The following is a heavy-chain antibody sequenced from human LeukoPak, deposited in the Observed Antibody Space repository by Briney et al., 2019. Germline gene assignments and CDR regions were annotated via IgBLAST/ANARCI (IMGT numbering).Heavy chain of an antibody. Sequence: GGSLRLSCAASGFTFSDYYMSWIRQAPGKGLEWVSYISSSGSTIYYADSVKGRFTISRDNAKNSLYLQMNSLRAEDTAAYYCARNLDGYNSAFDYWGQGTLVTVSS. V-gene: IGHV3-11*01. CDR3: ARNLDGYNSAFDY. J-gene: IGHJ4*02. CDR1: GFTFSDYY. CDR2: ISSSGSTI. D-gene: IGHD5-24*01.